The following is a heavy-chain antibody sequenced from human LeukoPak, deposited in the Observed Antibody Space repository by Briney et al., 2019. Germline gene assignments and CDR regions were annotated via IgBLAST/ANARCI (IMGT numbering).Heavy chain of an antibody. CDR2: MNPNSGNT. Sequence: ASVKVSCKASGYTFTNYDNNWVRQATGQGLEWMGWMNPNSGNTGYAQRFQGRVTITSNTSISTAYMELGSLRSEDTAVYYCARGGASAAARRFDPWGQGTLVTVSS. J-gene: IGHJ5*02. CDR1: GYTFTNYD. D-gene: IGHD6-13*01. V-gene: IGHV1-8*01. CDR3: ARGGASAAARRFDP.